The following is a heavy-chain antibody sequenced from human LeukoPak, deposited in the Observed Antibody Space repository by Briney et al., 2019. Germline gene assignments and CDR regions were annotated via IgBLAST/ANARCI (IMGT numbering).Heavy chain of an antibody. D-gene: IGHD3-10*01. CDR3: ARERGWFGESYYFDY. CDR1: GFTFSNYE. CDR2: ITSSGGIM. Sequence: GGSLRLSCAASGFTFSNYEMNWVRQAPGKGLEWISYITSSGGIMYYADSVKGRFTISRDNAKNSLYLQMNSLRVEDTAVYYCARERGWFGESYYFDYWGQGTLVTVSS. V-gene: IGHV3-48*03. J-gene: IGHJ4*02.